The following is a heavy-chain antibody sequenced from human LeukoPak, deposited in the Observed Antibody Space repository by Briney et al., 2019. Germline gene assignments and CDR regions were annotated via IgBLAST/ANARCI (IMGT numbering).Heavy chain of an antibody. D-gene: IGHD2-21*02. J-gene: IGHJ4*02. V-gene: IGHV3-23*01. CDR2: ISGSGDNT. CDR1: GFTFSSYA. Sequence: GGSLRLSCAASGFTFSSYAMSWVRQAPGRGLEWVSAISGSGDNTYYADSVKGRFSISRDNSKNTLYLQMNSLRAEDTAVYYCAKSGLVTAIRSYFDYWGQGTLVTVSS. CDR3: AKSGLVTAIRSYFDY.